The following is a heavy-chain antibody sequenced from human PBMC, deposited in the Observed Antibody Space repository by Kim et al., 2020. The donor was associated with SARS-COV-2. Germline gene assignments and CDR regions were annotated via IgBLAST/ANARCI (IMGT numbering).Heavy chain of an antibody. D-gene: IGHD3-16*02. V-gene: IGHV4-4*02. CDR2: IYHSGST. Sequence: SETLSLTCAVSGGSISSSNWWSWVRQPPGKGLEWIGEIYHSGSTNYNPSLKSRVTISVDKSKNQFSLKLSSVTAADTAVYYCARVPLMITFGGVIPKGYFDYWGQGTLVTVSS. CDR1: GGSISSSNW. J-gene: IGHJ4*02. CDR3: ARVPLMITFGGVIPKGYFDY.